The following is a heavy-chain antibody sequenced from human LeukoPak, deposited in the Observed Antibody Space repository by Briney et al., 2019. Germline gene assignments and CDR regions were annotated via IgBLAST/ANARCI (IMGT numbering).Heavy chain of an antibody. CDR2: IRYDGSNK. Sequence: PGGSLRLSCAASGFTYSSYGMHWLRQAPGKGLEWVAFIRYDGSNKYYADSVKGRFTISRDNSKNTLYLQMNSLRAEDTAVYYCAKMRFLELLSYFYYWGQGTLVTVSS. J-gene: IGHJ4*02. D-gene: IGHD3-3*01. V-gene: IGHV3-30*02. CDR1: GFTYSSYG. CDR3: AKMRFLELLSYFYY.